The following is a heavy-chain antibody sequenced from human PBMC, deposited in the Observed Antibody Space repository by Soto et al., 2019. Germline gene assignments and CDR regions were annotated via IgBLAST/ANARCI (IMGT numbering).Heavy chain of an antibody. Sequence: SETLSLTCTVSGGSISSSSYYWGWIRQPPGKGLEWIGSIYYSGSTYYNPSLKSRVTISVDTSKNQFSLKLSSVTAADTAVYYCARLAVAGTFDYWGQGTLVTVSS. D-gene: IGHD6-19*01. CDR1: GGSISSSSYY. CDR3: ARLAVAGTFDY. CDR2: IYYSGST. J-gene: IGHJ4*02. V-gene: IGHV4-39*01.